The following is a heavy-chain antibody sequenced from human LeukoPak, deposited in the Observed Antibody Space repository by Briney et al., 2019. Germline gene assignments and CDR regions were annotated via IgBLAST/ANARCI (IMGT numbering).Heavy chain of an antibody. Sequence: GESLKISCKGSGYSLPNYWIGWVRQMPGKGLEWMGIIYPGDSHTRYSPSFQDQVTISVDKSISTAYLQWSSLKASDAAMYYCARGPYAYTSSATLGSYNWFDPWGQGSLVTVSS. CDR2: IYPGDSHT. V-gene: IGHV5-51*01. D-gene: IGHD2-2*02. CDR1: GYSLPNYW. CDR3: ARGPYAYTSSATLGSYNWFDP. J-gene: IGHJ5*02.